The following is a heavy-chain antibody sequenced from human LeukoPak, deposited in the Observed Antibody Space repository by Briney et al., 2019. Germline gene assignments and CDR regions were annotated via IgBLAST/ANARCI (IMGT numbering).Heavy chain of an antibody. D-gene: IGHD6-13*01. V-gene: IGHV1-18*01. CDR3: ARVSSSWYYFDY. CDR2: ISGYNGNT. J-gene: IGHJ4*02. Sequence: ASVKVSCKASGFTYTSYGFSWVRQAPGQGLEWMGWISGYNGNTNYAQKLQGRVTMNTDTSTSTAYMELRSLISDHTAIYYCARVSSSWYYFDYWGQGTLVTVSS. CDR1: GFTYTSYG.